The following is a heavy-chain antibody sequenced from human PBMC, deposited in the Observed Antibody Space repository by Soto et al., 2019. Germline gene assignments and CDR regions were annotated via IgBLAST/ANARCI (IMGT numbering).Heavy chain of an antibody. CDR3: AKLPTPHGGSSGWYRFY. J-gene: IGHJ4*02. Sequence: GGSLRLSCAASGFTFSSYAMSWVRQAPGKGLEWVSAISGSGGSTYYADYGKGRFTISRDNSKNTLYLQMNSLRAEDTAVYYCAKLPTPHGGSSGWYRFYWGQGTLVTVSS. CDR1: GFTFSSYA. CDR2: ISGSGGST. D-gene: IGHD6-19*01. V-gene: IGHV3-23*01.